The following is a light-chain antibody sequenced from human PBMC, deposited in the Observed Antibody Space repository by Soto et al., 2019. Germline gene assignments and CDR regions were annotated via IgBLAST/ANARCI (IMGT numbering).Light chain of an antibody. CDR2: GAS. V-gene: IGKV1-39*01. J-gene: IGKJ3*01. Sequence: DIQMTQSPSSLSASVGDRVTITCRASQSISRYSNWYQVKPGKAPKLLIYGASSLQSGVPSRFSGGGSGTDFTLTISSLRPEDFATYYCQQSYSTPFTFGPGTKVDIK. CDR1: QSISRY. CDR3: QQSYSTPFT.